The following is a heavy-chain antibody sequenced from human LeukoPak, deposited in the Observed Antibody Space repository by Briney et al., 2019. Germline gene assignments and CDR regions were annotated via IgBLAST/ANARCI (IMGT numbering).Heavy chain of an antibody. V-gene: IGHV3-21*01. CDR1: GFTFSSYS. D-gene: IGHD2-15*01. CDR3: ASIDLGYCSGGSCFSDDY. CDR2: ISSSSSYI. Sequence: GGSLRLSCAASGFTFSSYSMNWVRQAPGKGLEWVSSISSSSSYIYYADSVKGRFTISRDNAKDSLYLQMNSLRAEDTAVYYCASIDLGYCSGGSCFSDDYWGQGTLVTVSS. J-gene: IGHJ4*02.